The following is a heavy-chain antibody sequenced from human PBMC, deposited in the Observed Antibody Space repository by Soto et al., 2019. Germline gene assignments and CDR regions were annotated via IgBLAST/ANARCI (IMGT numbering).Heavy chain of an antibody. D-gene: IGHD6-13*01. Sequence: SETLSLTCTVSGGSISSYYWSWIRQPPGKGLEWIGYIYYSGSTNYNPSLKSRVTISVDTSKNQFSLKLGSVTAADTAVYYCARVQGGSSSWYTPYYYYGMDVWGQGTTVTVSS. CDR2: IYYSGST. CDR3: ARVQGGSSSWYTPYYYYGMDV. CDR1: GGSISSYY. J-gene: IGHJ6*02. V-gene: IGHV4-59*01.